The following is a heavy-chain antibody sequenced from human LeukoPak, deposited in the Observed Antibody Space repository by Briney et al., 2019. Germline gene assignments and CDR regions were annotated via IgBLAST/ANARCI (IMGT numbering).Heavy chain of an antibody. CDR3: ARHPPTTYYYDSSGYNYFDY. Sequence: TSETLSLTCTVSGVSISSSSYYWGWLRQPPGKGLEWIGSIYYSESTYYNPSLKSRVTISVDTSKNQFSLKLSSVTAADTAVYYCARHPPTTYYYDSSGYNYFDYWGQGTLVTVSS. J-gene: IGHJ4*02. V-gene: IGHV4-39*01. CDR2: IYYSEST. D-gene: IGHD3-22*01. CDR1: GVSISSSSYY.